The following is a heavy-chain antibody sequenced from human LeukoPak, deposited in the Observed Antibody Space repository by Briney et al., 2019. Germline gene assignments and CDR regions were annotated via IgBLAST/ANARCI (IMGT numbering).Heavy chain of an antibody. D-gene: IGHD5-12*01. J-gene: IGHJ3*02. CDR3: ARDGYSGYAFDI. CDR2: ISSSGSPI. Sequence: GGSLRLSCAASGFTFSSYEMNWVRQAPGKGLEWVSYISSSGSPIYYADSVKGRFTISRDNAKSSLYLQMNSLGDEDTAVYYCARDGYSGYAFDIWGQGTMVTVSS. V-gene: IGHV3-48*03. CDR1: GFTFSSYE.